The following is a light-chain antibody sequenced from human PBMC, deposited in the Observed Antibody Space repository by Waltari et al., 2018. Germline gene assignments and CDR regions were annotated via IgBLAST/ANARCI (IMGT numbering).Light chain of an antibody. CDR2: DAS. CDR3: QQYGTSLIT. CDR1: QDITNY. Sequence: DIQMTQSPSSLSASVGDRVTITCQASQDITNYLNWYQQKPGKAPKLLIYDASNLGTGVPSRFSGSGSGTDFTLTISRLEPEDFAVYYCQQYGTSLITFGQGTRLEIK. V-gene: IGKV1-33*01. J-gene: IGKJ5*01.